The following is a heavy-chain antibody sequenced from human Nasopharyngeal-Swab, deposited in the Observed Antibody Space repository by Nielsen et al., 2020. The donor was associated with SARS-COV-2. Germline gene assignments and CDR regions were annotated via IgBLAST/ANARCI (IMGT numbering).Heavy chain of an antibody. CDR3: ARRTRYSNYAYYYMDV. D-gene: IGHD4-11*01. Sequence: SETLSLTCTVSGGSISGYYWGWIRQPPGKGLEWIGSIYHSGSTYYNPSLKSRVTISVDTSKNQFSLKLSSVTAADTAVYYCARRTRYSNYAYYYMDVWGKGTTVTVSS. J-gene: IGHJ6*03. CDR1: GGSISGYY. V-gene: IGHV4-38-2*02. CDR2: IYHSGST.